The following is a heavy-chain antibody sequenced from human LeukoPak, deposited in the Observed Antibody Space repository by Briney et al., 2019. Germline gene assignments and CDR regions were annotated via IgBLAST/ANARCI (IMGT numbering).Heavy chain of an antibody. CDR2: MIPFFGTA. CDR3: ATGEGGFSHGYYYYMDV. CDR1: GGTFSDYA. V-gene: IGHV1-69*05. D-gene: IGHD5-18*01. Sequence: SVKVSCKASGGTFSDYALHWVRQAPGQGLEWMGGMIPFFGTANSAQKFQGRVTITTDESTTTAYMELSSLRSDDTAVYYCATGEGGFSHGYYYYMDVWGKGTTVTVSS. J-gene: IGHJ6*03.